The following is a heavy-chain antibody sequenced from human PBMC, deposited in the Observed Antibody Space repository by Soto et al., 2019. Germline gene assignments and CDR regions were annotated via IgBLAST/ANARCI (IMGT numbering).Heavy chain of an antibody. CDR3: ARSPHGYYYDSSGYYFNPLYFDY. CDR1: GYSFTNYW. CDR2: IYPGDSDT. V-gene: IGHV5-51*01. Sequence: GESLKISCKGSGYSFTNYWIGWVRQMPGKGLEWMGIIYPGDSDTRYSPSFQGQVTISADKSISTAYLQWSSLKASDTAMYYCARSPHGYYYDSSGYYFNPLYFDYWGQGTLVTVSS. D-gene: IGHD3-22*01. J-gene: IGHJ4*02.